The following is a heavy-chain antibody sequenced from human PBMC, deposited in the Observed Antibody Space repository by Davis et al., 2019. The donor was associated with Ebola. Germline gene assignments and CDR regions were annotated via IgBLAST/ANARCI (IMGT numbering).Heavy chain of an antibody. CDR1: GGSISSTNW. V-gene: IGHV4-4*02. D-gene: IGHD3-10*01. CDR2: IYHSGST. Sequence: SETLSLTCAVSGGSISSTNWWSWVRQPPGKGLEWIGEIYHSGSTNYNPSLKSRVTISVDKSKNQFSLKLSSVTAADTAVYYCARSRITMVRGVISYYYGMDVWGQGTTVTVSS. J-gene: IGHJ6*02. CDR3: ARSRITMVRGVISYYYGMDV.